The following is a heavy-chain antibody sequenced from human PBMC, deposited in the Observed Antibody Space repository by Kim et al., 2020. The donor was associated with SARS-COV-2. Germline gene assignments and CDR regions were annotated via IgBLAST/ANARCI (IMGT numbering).Heavy chain of an antibody. V-gene: IGHV4-61*02. J-gene: IGHJ6*02. CDR3: ARDEVGGGGEYGMDV. D-gene: IGHD1-26*01. CDR1: GGSISSGSYY. CDR2: IYTSGST. Sequence: SETLSLTCTVSGGSISSGSYYWSWIRQPAGKGLEWIGRIYTSGSTNYNPSLKSRVTISVDTSKNQFSLKLSSVTAADTAVYYCARDEVGGGGEYGMDVWGQGTTVTVSS.